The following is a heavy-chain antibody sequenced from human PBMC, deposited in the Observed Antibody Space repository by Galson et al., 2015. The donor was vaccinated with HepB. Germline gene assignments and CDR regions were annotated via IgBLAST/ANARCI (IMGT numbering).Heavy chain of an antibody. V-gene: IGHV1-2*04. CDR3: ARGTLHYYDSSGFPTMDV. D-gene: IGHD3-22*01. CDR2: INPNSGGT. Sequence: SVKVSCKASGYTFTSYYMHWVRQAPGQGLEWMGWINPNSGGTNYAQKFQGWVTMTRDTSISTAYMELSRLRSDDTAVYYCARGTLHYYDSSGFPTMDVWGKGTTVAVSS. CDR1: GYTFTSYY. J-gene: IGHJ6*03.